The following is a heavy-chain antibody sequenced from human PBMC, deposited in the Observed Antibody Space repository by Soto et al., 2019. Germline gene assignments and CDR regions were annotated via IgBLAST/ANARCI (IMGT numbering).Heavy chain of an antibody. V-gene: IGHV3-21*01. CDR2: IANGDNHI. CDR3: ARENGHCTDACNRGAFDI. CDR1: GFTFSEYS. D-gene: IGHD2-2*01. Sequence: EVQVVESGGGLVKPGGSLRLSCAASGFTFSEYSFLWVRQAPGKGLEWLSFIANGDNHIFYSDSVKGRFTISRDNAKNSVYLKLNSLRADDSAVYYCARENGHCTDACNRGAFDIWGKGTMVTVSS. J-gene: IGHJ3*02.